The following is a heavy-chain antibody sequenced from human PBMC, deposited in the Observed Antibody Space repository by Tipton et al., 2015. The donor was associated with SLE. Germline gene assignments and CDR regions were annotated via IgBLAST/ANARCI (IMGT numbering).Heavy chain of an antibody. J-gene: IGHJ4*02. Sequence: TLSLTCAVSGYSISSGYYWGWIRQPPGKGLEWIGSIYHSGSTYYNPSLKSRVTISVDTSKNQFSLKLSSVTAADTAVYYCARDSSSCSLDYWGQGTLVTVSS. D-gene: IGHD6-13*01. CDR1: GYSISSGYY. V-gene: IGHV4-38-2*02. CDR2: IYHSGST. CDR3: ARDSSSCSLDY.